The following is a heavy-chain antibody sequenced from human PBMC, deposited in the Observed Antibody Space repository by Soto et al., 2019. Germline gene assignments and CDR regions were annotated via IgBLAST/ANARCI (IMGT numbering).Heavy chain of an antibody. D-gene: IGHD6-13*01. Sequence: LSLTCTVSGGSISSSSYYWGWIRQPPGKGLEWIGSIYYSGSTYYNPSLKSRVTISVDTSKNQFSLKLSSVTAADTAVYYCARHATPYSSSWYNWFDPWGQGTLVTVSS. J-gene: IGHJ5*02. CDR3: ARHATPYSSSWYNWFDP. CDR2: IYYSGST. CDR1: GGSISSSSYY. V-gene: IGHV4-39*01.